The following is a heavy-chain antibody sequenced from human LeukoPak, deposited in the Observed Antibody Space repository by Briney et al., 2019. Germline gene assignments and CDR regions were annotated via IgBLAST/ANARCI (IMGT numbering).Heavy chain of an antibody. CDR1: GFTFSSYW. CDR2: IKQDGSEK. Sequence: GGSPRLSCAASGFTFSSYWMSWVRQAPGKGLEWVANIKQDGSEKYYVDSVKGRFTISRDNAKNSLYLQMNSLRAEDTAVYYCARGKVPAAMTWFDPWGQGTLVTVSS. V-gene: IGHV3-7*01. CDR3: ARGKVPAAMTWFDP. D-gene: IGHD2-2*01. J-gene: IGHJ5*02.